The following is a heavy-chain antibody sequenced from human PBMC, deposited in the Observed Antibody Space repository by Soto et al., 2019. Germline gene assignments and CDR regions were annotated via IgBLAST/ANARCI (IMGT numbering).Heavy chain of an antibody. V-gene: IGHV4-34*01. CDR2: INHSGST. CDR3: ARGSVPAANMDV. CDR1: GGSFSGYY. J-gene: IGHJ6*03. D-gene: IGHD2-2*01. Sequence: SETLSLTCAVYGGSFSGYYWSWIRQPPGKGLEWIEEINHSGSTNYNPSLKSRFTISVDTSKNQFSLKLSSVTAADTAVYYCARGSVPAANMDVWGKGTTVTVSS.